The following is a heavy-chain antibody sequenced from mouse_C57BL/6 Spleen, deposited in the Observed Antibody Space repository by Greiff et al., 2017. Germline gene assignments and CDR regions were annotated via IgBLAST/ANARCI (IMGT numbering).Heavy chain of an antibody. D-gene: IGHD4-1*01. Sequence: EVQLQQSGPELVKPGASVKISCKASGYTFTDYYMNWVKQSHGKSLEWIGDINPNNGGTSYNQKFKGKATLTVDKSSSTAYMELRSLTSEDSAVYYCARGLGPLFDYWGQGTTLTVSS. CDR3: ARGLGPLFDY. CDR2: INPNNGGT. J-gene: IGHJ2*01. CDR1: GYTFTDYY. V-gene: IGHV1-26*01.